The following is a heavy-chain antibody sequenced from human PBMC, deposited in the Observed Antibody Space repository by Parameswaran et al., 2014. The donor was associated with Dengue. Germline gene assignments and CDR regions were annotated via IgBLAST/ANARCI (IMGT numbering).Heavy chain of an antibody. V-gene: IGHV3-48*03. D-gene: IGHD2-21*02. CDR2: ISSSGSTI. CDR3: AVAGSHDPDVVVTATDI. Sequence: VRQAPGKGLEWVSYISSSGSTIYYADSVKGRFTISRDNAKNSLYLQMNSLRAEDTAVYYCAVAGSHDPDVVVTATDIWGQGTMVTVSS. J-gene: IGHJ3*02.